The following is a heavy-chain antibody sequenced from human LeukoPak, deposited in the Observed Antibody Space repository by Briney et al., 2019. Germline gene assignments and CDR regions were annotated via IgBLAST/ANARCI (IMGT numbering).Heavy chain of an antibody. J-gene: IGHJ6*02. V-gene: IGHV4-39*01. CDR3: ARLFSRGWEYHFGLGV. D-gene: IGHD6-19*01. CDR2: IYYSGST. Sequence: PSETLSLTCTVSGGSISTDASYWAWIRQPPGKGLEWIGSIYYSGSTYYSSSLKSRVTLSVDTSKNQFSLKMSSVTAADTAVFYCARLFSRGWEYHFGLGVWGQGTTVTVS. CDR1: GGSISTDASY.